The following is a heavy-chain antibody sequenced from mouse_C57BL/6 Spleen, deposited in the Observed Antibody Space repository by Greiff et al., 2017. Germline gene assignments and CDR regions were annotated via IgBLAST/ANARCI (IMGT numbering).Heavy chain of an antibody. CDR1: GYSITSGYY. V-gene: IGHV3-6*01. J-gene: IGHJ1*03. CDR3: ARAEPSYWYFDV. Sequence: DVQLQESGPGLVKPSQSLSLTCSVTGYSITSGYYWNWIRQFPGNKLEWMGYISYDGSNNYNPSLKNRISITRDTSKTQFFLKLNSVTTEDTATYYCARAEPSYWYFDVWGTGTTVTVSS. CDR2: ISYDGSN.